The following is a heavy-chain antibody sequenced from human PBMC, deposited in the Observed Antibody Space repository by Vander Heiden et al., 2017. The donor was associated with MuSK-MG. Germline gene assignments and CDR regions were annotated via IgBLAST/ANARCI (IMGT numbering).Heavy chain of an antibody. Sequence: QVKLVASGGGVVQPVRSLRLSCAASGFTCSSYAMHWVRQAPGKGLGWVAVISYDGSTKYDADSVKGRFTISRDNSKNTLYLQMNSLRAEDTAVYYCARAKAARPVGWFDPWGQGTLVTVSS. CDR1: GFTCSSYA. J-gene: IGHJ5*02. D-gene: IGHD6-6*01. V-gene: IGHV3-30-3*01. CDR3: ARAKAARPVGWFDP. CDR2: ISYDGSTK.